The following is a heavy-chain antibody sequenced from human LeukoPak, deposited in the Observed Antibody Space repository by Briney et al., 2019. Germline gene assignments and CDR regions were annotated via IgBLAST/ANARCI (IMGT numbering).Heavy chain of an antibody. CDR2: MNPNSGNT. D-gene: IGHD4-23*01. CDR3: ARGFEGDDYGGNSFDH. V-gene: IGHV1-8*03. J-gene: IGHJ4*02. CDR1: GYTFTSYD. Sequence: ASVKVSCKASGYTFTSYDINWVRQATGQGLEWMGWMNPNSGNTGYAQKFQGRVTITKNTSISTAYMELSSLTSEDTAVYYCARGFEGDDYGGNSFDHWGQGTLVTVSS.